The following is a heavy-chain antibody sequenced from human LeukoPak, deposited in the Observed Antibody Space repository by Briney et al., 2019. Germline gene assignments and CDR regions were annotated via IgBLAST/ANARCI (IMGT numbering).Heavy chain of an antibody. D-gene: IGHD3-22*01. CDR1: GFTFTRSA. CDR3: AAADYYDSSGYYPYAFHI. CDR2: IVVGSGNT. V-gene: IGHV1-58*02. Sequence: ASVKVSCKASGFTFTRSAMQWVRQARGQRLEWIGWIVVGSGNTNYAQKFQERVTITRDMSTSTAYMELSSLRSEGTAVYFCAAADYYDSSGYYPYAFHIWGQGKMVTVSS. J-gene: IGHJ3*02.